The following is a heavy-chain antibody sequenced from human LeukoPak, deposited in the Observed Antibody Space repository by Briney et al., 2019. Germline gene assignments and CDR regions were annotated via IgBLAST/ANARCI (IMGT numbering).Heavy chain of an antibody. CDR1: GGSISSYY. Sequence: SETLSLTCTVSGGSISSYYWSWIRQPPGKGLEWIGYIYYSGSTNYNPSLKSRVTISVETSKNQFSLKLSSVTAADTAVYYCARVTGYMIEDYSDYWGQGTLVTVSS. CDR2: IYYSGST. CDR3: ARVTGYMIEDYSDY. V-gene: IGHV4-59*01. D-gene: IGHD3-22*01. J-gene: IGHJ4*02.